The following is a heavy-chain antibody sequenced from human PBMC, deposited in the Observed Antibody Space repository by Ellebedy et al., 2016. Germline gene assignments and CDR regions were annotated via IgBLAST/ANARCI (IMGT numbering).Heavy chain of an antibody. CDR2: ISGSGGST. Sequence: GESLKISXAASGFTFSSYAMSWVRQAPGKGLEWVSAISGSGGSTYYADSVKGRFTISRDNSKNTLYLQMNSLRAEDTALYYCAKDTRAVAGTRPGGYFDYWGQGTLVTVSS. CDR1: GFTFSSYA. CDR3: AKDTRAVAGTRPGGYFDY. J-gene: IGHJ4*02. D-gene: IGHD6-19*01. V-gene: IGHV3-23*01.